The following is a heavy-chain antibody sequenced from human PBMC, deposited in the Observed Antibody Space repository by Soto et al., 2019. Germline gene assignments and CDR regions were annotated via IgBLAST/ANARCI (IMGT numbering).Heavy chain of an antibody. CDR2: ISGGGDYT. CDR1: GFTFSSYA. D-gene: IGHD2-21*01. Sequence: EVQLFQSGGGLVQPGGSLRLSCAPSGFTFSSYAMSWVRQAPGKGLEWVSAISGGGDYTYYADSVKGRFTISRDNSKNSLYLRKNSLRAEDSAIYYGVKGGLGYSFDVWGQGTIVTVSS. CDR3: VKGGLGYSFDV. J-gene: IGHJ3*01. V-gene: IGHV3-23*01.